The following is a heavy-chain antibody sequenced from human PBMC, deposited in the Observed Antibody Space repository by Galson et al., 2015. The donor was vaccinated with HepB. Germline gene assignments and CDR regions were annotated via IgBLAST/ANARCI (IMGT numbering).Heavy chain of an antibody. V-gene: IGHV1-8*01. D-gene: IGHD3-22*01. J-gene: IGHJ4*02. Sequence: SVKVSCKASGYTFTSYDINWVRQATGQGLEWMGWMNPNSGNTGYAQKFQGRVTMTRNTSISTAYMELSSLRSEDTAVYYCARGRYYYDSSGHPPVDYWGQGTLVTVSS. CDR2: MNPNSGNT. CDR3: ARGRYYYDSSGHPPVDY. CDR1: GYTFTSYD.